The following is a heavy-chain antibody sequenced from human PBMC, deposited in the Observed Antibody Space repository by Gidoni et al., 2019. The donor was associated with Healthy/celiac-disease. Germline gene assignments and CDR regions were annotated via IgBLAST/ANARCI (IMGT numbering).Heavy chain of an antibody. CDR2: ISGSGGST. D-gene: IGHD6-6*01. CDR3: AKRQLVWEYYYYGMDV. J-gene: IGHJ6*02. V-gene: IGHV3-23*01. CDR1: GFTFSSYA. Sequence: EVQLLESGGGLVQPGGSLRLACAASGFTFSSYAMSWVRQAPGKGLGWVSAISGSGGSTYYADAVKGRFTISRDNSKNTLYLQMNSLRAEDTAVYYCAKRQLVWEYYYYGMDVWGQGTTVTVSS.